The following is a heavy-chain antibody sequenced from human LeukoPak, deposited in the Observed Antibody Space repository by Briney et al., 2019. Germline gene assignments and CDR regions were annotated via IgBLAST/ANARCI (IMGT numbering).Heavy chain of an antibody. CDR1: GESISGFY. Sequence: SETLSLTCTVSGESISGFYWNWIRQPPGKGLEWIGYIYYSGSSNYNPSLKSRVTISVDTSKNQFSLKLSSVTAADTAVYYCARTPSYDILTGYYPFDYWGQGTLVTVSS. J-gene: IGHJ4*02. V-gene: IGHV4-59*08. CDR3: ARTPSYDILTGYYPFDY. D-gene: IGHD3-9*01. CDR2: IYYSGSS.